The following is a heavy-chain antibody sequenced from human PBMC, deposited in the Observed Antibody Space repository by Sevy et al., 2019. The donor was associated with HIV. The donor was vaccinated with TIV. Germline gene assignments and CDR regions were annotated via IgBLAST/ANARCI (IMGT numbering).Heavy chain of an antibody. CDR3: ARSCSSTSCYTVDRTLEY. D-gene: IGHD2-2*02. CDR2: ISAYNGNT. V-gene: IGHV1-18*01. J-gene: IGHJ4*02. Sequence: ASVKVSCKTSGYTFPNYGINWVRQAPGQGLEWMGWISAYNGNTNYAQKVQGRVTMTTDTSTSTAYMELRRLRSDDTAVYYCARSCSSTSCYTVDRTLEYWGQGTLVTVSS. CDR1: GYTFPNYG.